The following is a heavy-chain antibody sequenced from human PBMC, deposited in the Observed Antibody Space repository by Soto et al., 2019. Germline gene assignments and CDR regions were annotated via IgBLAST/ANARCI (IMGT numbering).Heavy chain of an antibody. Sequence: PSETLSLTCTVSGGSLTGFYWTWIRQPPGKRPEWIGYMHSAGRTDYSPSLRSRVTMSLDTSENQFSLKVRSVTAADTAIYYCARGSGWDWHYDYCGQGTLVTVSS. CDR2: MHSAGRT. V-gene: IGHV4-59*01. CDR1: GGSLTGFY. J-gene: IGHJ4*02. D-gene: IGHD6-19*01. CDR3: ARGSGWDWHYDY.